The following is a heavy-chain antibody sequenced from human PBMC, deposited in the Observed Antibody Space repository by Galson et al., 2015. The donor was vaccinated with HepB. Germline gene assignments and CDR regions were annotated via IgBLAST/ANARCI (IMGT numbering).Heavy chain of an antibody. CDR3: ARARIAAAYYYYGMDV. CDR2: INHSGST. CDR1: GGSFSGYY. V-gene: IGHV4-34*01. Sequence: LSLTCAVYGGSFSGYYWSWIRQPPGKGLEWIGEINHSGSTNYNPSLKSRVTISVDASKNQFSLKLSSVTAADTAVYYCARARIAAAYYYYGMDVWGQGTTVTVSS. J-gene: IGHJ6*02. D-gene: IGHD6-13*01.